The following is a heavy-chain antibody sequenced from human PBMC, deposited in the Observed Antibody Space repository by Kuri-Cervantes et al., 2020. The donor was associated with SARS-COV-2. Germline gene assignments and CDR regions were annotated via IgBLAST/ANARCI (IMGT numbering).Heavy chain of an antibody. V-gene: IGHV3-30*03. J-gene: IGHJ4*02. CDR2: ISSDGKNK. Sequence: GESLKISCVASGFNFSTTDMHWVRQAPGKGLEWVTFISSDGKNKKCMASGKGRFTISRDNSQNTLHLQMKSLRDEDTAVYYCAGIYGDYDLDYWGQGTLVTVSS. D-gene: IGHD4-17*01. CDR1: GFNFSTTD. CDR3: AGIYGDYDLDY.